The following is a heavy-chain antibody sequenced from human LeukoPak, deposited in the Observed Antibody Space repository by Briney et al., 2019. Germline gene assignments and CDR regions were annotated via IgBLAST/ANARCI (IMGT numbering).Heavy chain of an antibody. J-gene: IGHJ4*02. CDR3: AKEVEYYFGSRTYYDFVGFDY. CDR1: GLVFSTYT. V-gene: IGHV3-30*04. CDR2: ISYDGSGN. D-gene: IGHD3-10*01. Sequence: GGSLRLSCAASGLVFSTYTMSWVRQAPGKGLEWVAVISYDGSGNFYGDSVKGRFTISRDNNKNTVYLQMNSLRPEDTAVYYCAKEVEYYFGSRTYYDFVGFDYWGQGALVTVSS.